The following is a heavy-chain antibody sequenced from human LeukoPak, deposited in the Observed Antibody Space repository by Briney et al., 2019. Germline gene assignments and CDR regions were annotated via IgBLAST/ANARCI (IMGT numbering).Heavy chain of an antibody. CDR3: ARDWTGGSHDY. CDR2: INPKSGGT. Sequence: ASVKVSCKASGYTITAYYIHWVRQAPGQGLEWKGQINPKSGGTKYAQKFQGRVTMTRDTSSNTAYMELSGLRSDDTTMYYCARDWTGGSHDYWGQGTLVTVSS. V-gene: IGHV1-2*06. CDR1: GYTITAYY. J-gene: IGHJ4*02. D-gene: IGHD1-26*01.